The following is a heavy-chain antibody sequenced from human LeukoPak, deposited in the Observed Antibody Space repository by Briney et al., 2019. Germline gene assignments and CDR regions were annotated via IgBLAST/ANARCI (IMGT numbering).Heavy chain of an antibody. V-gene: IGHV3-23*01. CDR2: ISGSGGST. J-gene: IGHJ4*02. CDR3: AKGGSSSWYSGYAY. D-gene: IGHD6-13*01. Sequence: PGGSLRLSCAASGFTFSSYAMSWVRQAPGKGLEWVSAISGSGGSTYYADSVKGRFTISRDNSKNTLYLQMNSLRAEDVAVYYCAKGGSSSWYSGYAYWGQGTLVTVSS. CDR1: GFTFSSYA.